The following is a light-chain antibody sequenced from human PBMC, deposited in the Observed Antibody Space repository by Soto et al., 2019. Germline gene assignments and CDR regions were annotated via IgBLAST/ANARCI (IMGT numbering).Light chain of an antibody. Sequence: QSVLTQPPSVSGAPGQRVTISCTGNSSNIGAGFSVHWYQQLPGAGPKVVIYADVNRPSGVPDRFSGSKSDTSASLTIRGLQAEDGVDYYCASWDDRLNGPVFGGGTKLTVL. J-gene: IGLJ3*02. V-gene: IGLV1-40*01. CDR1: SSNIGAGFS. CDR2: ADV. CDR3: ASWDDRLNGPV.